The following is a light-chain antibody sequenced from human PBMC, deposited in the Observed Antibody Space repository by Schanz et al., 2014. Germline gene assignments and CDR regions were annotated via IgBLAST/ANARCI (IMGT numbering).Light chain of an antibody. CDR2: GAS. Sequence: EIVLTQSPGTLSLSPGERATLSCRASQSVSSSYLAWYQQKPGQAPRLLIYGASHRATAIPDRFSGSGSGTDFSLTISRLEPEDFAVYYCQQFGGSPETFGQGTKVEIK. CDR3: QQFGGSPET. V-gene: IGKV3-20*01. CDR1: QSVSSSY. J-gene: IGKJ1*01.